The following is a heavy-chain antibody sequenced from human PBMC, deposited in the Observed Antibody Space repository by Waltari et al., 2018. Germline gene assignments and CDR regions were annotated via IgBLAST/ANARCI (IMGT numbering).Heavy chain of an antibody. CDR2: IYTSGST. V-gene: IGHV4-61*09. Sequence: QVQLQESGPGLVKPSQTLSLTCTVSGGSISSGSYYWSWIRQPAGKGLEWIGYIYTSGSTNYNPALKSRVTISVDTSKNQFSLKLSSVTAADTAVYYCAKNDLKEFDPWGQGTLVTVSS. CDR3: AKNDLKEFDP. D-gene: IGHD2-21*02. J-gene: IGHJ5*02. CDR1: GGSISSGSYY.